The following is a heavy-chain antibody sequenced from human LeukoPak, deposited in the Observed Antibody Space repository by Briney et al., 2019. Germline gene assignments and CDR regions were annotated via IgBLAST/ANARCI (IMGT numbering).Heavy chain of an antibody. CDR1: GGPLSGYY. D-gene: IGHD6-19*01. Sequence: KSSETLSLTCAVYGGPLSGYYWSWIRQPPGKGLEWIGEINHSGSTNYNPSLKSRVTISVDTSKNQLSLKLSSMTAADTAVYYCARQWLVSPLFDYWGQGTLVTVSS. J-gene: IGHJ4*02. CDR2: INHSGST. CDR3: ARQWLVSPLFDY. V-gene: IGHV4-34*01.